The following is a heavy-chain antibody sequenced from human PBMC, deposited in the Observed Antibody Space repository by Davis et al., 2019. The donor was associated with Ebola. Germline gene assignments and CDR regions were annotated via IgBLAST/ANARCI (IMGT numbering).Heavy chain of an antibody. CDR3: ARLAGAFDI. CDR1: GGSFSGYY. J-gene: IGHJ3*02. Sequence: MPSETLSLTCAVYGGSFSGYYWNWNRQPPGKGLEWIGEINHSGSTNYNPSLKSRVTISVDTSKNQFSLKLSSVTAADTAVYYCARLAGAFDIWGQGTMVTVSS. CDR2: INHSGST. D-gene: IGHD6-13*01. V-gene: IGHV4-34*01.